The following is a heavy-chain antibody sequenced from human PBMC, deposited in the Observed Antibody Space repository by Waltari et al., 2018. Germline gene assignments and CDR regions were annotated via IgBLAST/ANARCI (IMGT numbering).Heavy chain of an antibody. CDR1: GGSISSSSYY. Sequence: QLQLQESGPGLVKPSETLSLTCTVSGGSISSSSYYWGWIRQPPGQGLEWIGSINYSGSTYYNPSLKSRVTISVDTSKNQFSLKLSSVTAADTAVYYCARDAHYYDSSGYRRGYFDYWGQGTLVTVSS. CDR3: ARDAHYYDSSGYRRGYFDY. V-gene: IGHV4-39*07. D-gene: IGHD3-22*01. J-gene: IGHJ4*02. CDR2: INYSGST.